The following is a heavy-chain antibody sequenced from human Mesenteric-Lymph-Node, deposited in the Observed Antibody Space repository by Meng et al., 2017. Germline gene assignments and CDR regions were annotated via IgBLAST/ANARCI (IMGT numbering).Heavy chain of an antibody. CDR1: GGSLSSFY. D-gene: IGHD3-10*01. Sequence: SETLSLTCAVSGGSLSSFYWSWIRQPAGKGLEWIGGIFYTGSTDYNPSLKSRVTISVDTSKNQFSLRLASVTAADAAVYYCARDFGSGSYMFDSWGQGTLVTVSS. CDR3: ARDFGSGSYMFDS. CDR2: IFYTGST. J-gene: IGHJ4*02. V-gene: IGHV4-4*07.